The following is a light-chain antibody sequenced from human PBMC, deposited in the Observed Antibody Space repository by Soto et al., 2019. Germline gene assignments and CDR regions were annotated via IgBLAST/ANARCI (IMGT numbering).Light chain of an antibody. CDR2: EVT. CDR1: SSDVGSYNL. J-gene: IGLJ2*01. V-gene: IGLV2-23*02. CDR3: CSYAGSSTVV. Sequence: QSLLTQPASVSGSPGQSITISCTGTSSDVGSYNLVSWYQQHPGKAPKLMIYEVTKRPSGFSNRFSGSKSANTASLTISGLQAEDEADYYCCSYAGSSTVVFGGGTKLTVL.